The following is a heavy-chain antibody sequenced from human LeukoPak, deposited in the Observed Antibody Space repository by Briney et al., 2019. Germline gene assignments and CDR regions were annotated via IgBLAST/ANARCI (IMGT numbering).Heavy chain of an antibody. CDR2: IYPGDSDT. CDR3: ARLPPRSGSAIQGFDY. Sequence: GESLKISWKGSGYRFTSYWIGWVRQMPGKGLEWRGIIYPGDSDTRYSPSFQGQVTISADKSISTAYLQWSSLKASDTAMYYCARLPPRSGSAIQGFDYWGQGTLVTVSS. J-gene: IGHJ4*02. CDR1: GYRFTSYW. V-gene: IGHV5-51*01. D-gene: IGHD6-19*01.